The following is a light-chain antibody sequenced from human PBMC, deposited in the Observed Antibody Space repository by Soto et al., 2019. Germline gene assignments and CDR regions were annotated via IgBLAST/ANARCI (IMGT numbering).Light chain of an antibody. V-gene: IGKV3-20*01. J-gene: IGKJ1*01. CDR3: QQYGSSPWT. CDR1: QSVSIH. CDR2: GAS. Sequence: ETVMTQSPGTLSVSLGERATLSCRASQSVSIHLAWYQQKPGQAPRLLIYGASTRATGIPARFSGSGSGTDFTLTISRLEPEDFAVYYCQQYGSSPWTFGQGTKVDIK.